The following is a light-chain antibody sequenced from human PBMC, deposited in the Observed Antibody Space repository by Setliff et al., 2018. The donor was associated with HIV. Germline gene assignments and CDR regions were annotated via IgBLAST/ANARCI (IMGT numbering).Light chain of an antibody. CDR1: NIGSKS. Sequence: YELTQPPSVSVAPGKTARITCGGNNIGSKSVHWYQQKPGQAPVLVVYDDGDRPSGIPKRFSGSNSGNTATLTISRVEAGDEADYYCQVWDSSSDHHVFGTGTKVTVL. CDR3: QVWDSSSDHHV. J-gene: IGLJ1*01. V-gene: IGLV3-21*03. CDR2: DDG.